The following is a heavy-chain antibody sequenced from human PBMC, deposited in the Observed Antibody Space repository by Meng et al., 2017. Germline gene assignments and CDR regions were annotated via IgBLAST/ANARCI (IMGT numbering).Heavy chain of an antibody. D-gene: IGHD6-13*01. J-gene: IGHJ4*02. CDR1: GFTFDDYT. CDR2: IRKDGSEK. Sequence: GESLKISCAASGFTFDDYTMHWVRQAPGKGLEWVANIRKDGSEKHYVDSVKGRFTISRDNAKNSLYLQMNSLRAEDTAVYYCARSIAAAFDYWGQGTLVTLYS. V-gene: IGHV3-7*01. CDR3: ARSIAAAFDY.